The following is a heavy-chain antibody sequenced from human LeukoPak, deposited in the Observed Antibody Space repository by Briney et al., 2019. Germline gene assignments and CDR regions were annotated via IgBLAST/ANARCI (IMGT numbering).Heavy chain of an antibody. Sequence: KPSETLSRTCTLSGGSITNTKYYWGWIRQPPGKGLEWIGSIYYTGSTYYNPSLKSRVTISVDTSKNQFSLELRSVTAADTALYYCTRHTGYISGQYSNYEDSWGQGTLVTVSS. J-gene: IGHJ4*02. D-gene: IGHD4-11*01. CDR2: IYYTGST. CDR3: TRHTGYISGQYSNYEDS. CDR1: GGSITNTKYY. V-gene: IGHV4-39*01.